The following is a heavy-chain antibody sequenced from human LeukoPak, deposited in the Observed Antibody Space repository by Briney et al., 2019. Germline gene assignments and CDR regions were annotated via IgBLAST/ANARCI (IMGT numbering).Heavy chain of an antibody. J-gene: IGHJ4*02. CDR3: ARSSGYYYGDFDY. D-gene: IGHD3-22*01. Sequence: PGGSLRLSCAASGFTFNNHALTWVRQTPGKGLECVSAVSGDGVSPYYADSVRGRFTISRDNAKNSLYLQMNSLRAEDTAVYYCARSSGYYYGDFDYWGQGTLVTVSS. CDR1: GFTFNNHA. V-gene: IGHV3-23*01. CDR2: VSGDGVSP.